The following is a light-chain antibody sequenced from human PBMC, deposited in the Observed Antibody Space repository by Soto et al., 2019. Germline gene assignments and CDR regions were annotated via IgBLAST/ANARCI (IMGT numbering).Light chain of an antibody. CDR1: NSDVGAYNY. CDR3: CSYAGSPRYV. J-gene: IGLJ1*01. CDR2: DVT. V-gene: IGLV2-11*01. Sequence: QSALTQPRSVSGSPVQSVTISCTGTNSDVGAYNYVSWYQQHPGKAPKVMIYDVTERPSGVPDRFSGSKSGNTASLTISGLQAEDEADYYCCSYAGSPRYVLGTGTKVTVL.